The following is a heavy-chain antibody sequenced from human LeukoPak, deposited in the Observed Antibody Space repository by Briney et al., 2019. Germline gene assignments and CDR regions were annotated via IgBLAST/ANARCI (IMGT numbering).Heavy chain of an antibody. CDR3: ARGPYCSSTSCLTYWFDP. CDR1: GGSFSGYY. J-gene: IGHJ5*02. V-gene: IGHV4-34*01. CDR2: INHSGST. D-gene: IGHD2-2*01. Sequence: ASETLSLTCAVYGGSFSGYYWSWIRQPPGKGLEWIGEINHSGSTNYNPSLKSRVTISVDTSKNQFSLKLSSVTAADTAVYYCARGPYCSSTSCLTYWFDPWGQGTQVTVSS.